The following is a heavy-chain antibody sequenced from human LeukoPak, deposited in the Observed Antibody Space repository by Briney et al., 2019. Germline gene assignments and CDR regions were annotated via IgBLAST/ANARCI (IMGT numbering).Heavy chain of an antibody. J-gene: IGHJ4*02. CDR3: ARGGFDY. CDR1: GYTFTGYY. Sequence: ASVKISCKASGYTFTGYYLHWVRQAPGQGLEWMGWISPNSDDTNYAQNFRGRVNMTRDTSISTAYMELSRLRSDDTAIYYCARGGFDYWGQGTLVAVSS. V-gene: IGHV1-2*02. CDR2: ISPNSDDT.